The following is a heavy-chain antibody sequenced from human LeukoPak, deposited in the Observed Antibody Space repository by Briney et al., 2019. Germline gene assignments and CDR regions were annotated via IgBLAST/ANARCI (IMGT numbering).Heavy chain of an antibody. CDR3: ARDSSYDFWSGYPTYFDY. CDR2: ISSNGGST. D-gene: IGHD3-3*01. V-gene: IGHV3-64*01. J-gene: IGHJ4*02. CDR1: GFTFSSYA. Sequence: GSLRLSCAASGFTFSSYAMHWVRQAPGKGLEYVSAISSNGGSTYYANSVKGRFTISRDNSKNTLYLQMGSLRAEDMAVYYCARDSSYDFWSGYPTYFDYWGQGTLVTVSS.